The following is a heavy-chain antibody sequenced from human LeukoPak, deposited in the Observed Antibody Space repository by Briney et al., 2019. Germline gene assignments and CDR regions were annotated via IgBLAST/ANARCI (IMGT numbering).Heavy chain of an antibody. V-gene: IGHV3-23*01. CDR3: AKNYKYILTGYYSDS. D-gene: IGHD3-9*01. CDR1: GFTFSSYA. CDR2: ISGSGDST. J-gene: IGHJ4*02. Sequence: GGSLRPSCAASGFTFSSYAMSWVRQAPGKGLEWVSTISGSGDSTFYAGSVKGRFTISRDNSKNTLYLQMNSLRAEDTAVYFCAKNYKYILTGYYSDSWGQGTLVTVSS.